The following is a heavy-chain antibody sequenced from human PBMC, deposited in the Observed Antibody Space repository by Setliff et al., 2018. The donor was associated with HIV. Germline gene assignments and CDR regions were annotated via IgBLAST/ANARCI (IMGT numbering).Heavy chain of an antibody. J-gene: IGHJ6*02. D-gene: IGHD3-22*01. CDR2: IYYGGSA. V-gene: IGHV4-59*13. CDR1: GGSISSYS. CDR3: ARDFTYDNSGSLTGYGMDV. Sequence: SETLSLTCSVSGGSISSYSWSWIRRVPGKGLEWIGNIYYGGSANYKPSLKSRVTISTDWHRNQFSLELRSVTTADTAVYYCARDFTYDNSGSLTGYGMDVWGQGTAVTVSS.